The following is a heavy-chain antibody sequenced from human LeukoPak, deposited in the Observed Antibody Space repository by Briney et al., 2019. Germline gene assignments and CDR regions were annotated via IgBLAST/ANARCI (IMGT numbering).Heavy chain of an antibody. CDR1: GYSFTSYC. V-gene: IGHV5-51*01. Sequence: GESLKISCKVSGYSFTSYCIGWVRQMPGKGLEWMGIIYPGDSGPTYSPSFQGQVTISVDKSISTAYLQWSSLQASDTAMYYCGMSGNRVPLQDDVFDVWGQGTMVTVST. J-gene: IGHJ3*01. CDR2: IYPGDSGP. D-gene: IGHD1-26*01. CDR3: GMSGNRVPLQDDVFDV.